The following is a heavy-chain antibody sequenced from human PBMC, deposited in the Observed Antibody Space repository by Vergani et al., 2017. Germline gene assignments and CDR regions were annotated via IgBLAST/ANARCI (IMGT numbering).Heavy chain of an antibody. Sequence: QLLESGGGLIQPGGSLRLSCAASGFTFNSYAMTWVRQAPGKGLEWVSGINNNGGSTYYADSVKGRFTISRDNSKNTLYLQMTDLRAEDTATYYCARSIVSRNPPDYFDNWGQGTLVTVSS. J-gene: IGHJ4*02. V-gene: IGHV3-23*01. D-gene: IGHD1-14*01. CDR3: ARSIVSRNPPDYFDN. CDR1: GFTFNSYA. CDR2: INNNGGST.